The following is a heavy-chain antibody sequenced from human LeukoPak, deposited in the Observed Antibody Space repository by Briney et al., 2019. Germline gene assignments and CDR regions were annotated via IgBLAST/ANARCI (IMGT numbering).Heavy chain of an antibody. Sequence: PSETLSLTCAVSGYSISSGYYWGWIRQPPGKGLEWIGSIYHSGSTYYNPSFKSRVTISVDTSKNQFSLKLSSVTAADTAVYYCARLVGATLVFDYWGQGTLVTVSS. CDR3: ARLVGATLVFDY. V-gene: IGHV4-38-2*01. J-gene: IGHJ4*02. D-gene: IGHD1-26*01. CDR1: GYSISSGYY. CDR2: IYHSGST.